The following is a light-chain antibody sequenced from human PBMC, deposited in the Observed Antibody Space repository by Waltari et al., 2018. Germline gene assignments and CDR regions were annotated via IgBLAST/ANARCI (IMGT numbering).Light chain of an antibody. Sequence: DIQMTQSPSTLSASVGERVTHTCRASQSISNWLAWYQQKPGKAPKLLIYKASSLESGVPSRFSGSGSGTEFTLTISSLQPDDFATYYCQQYNSYLYTFGQGTKLEIK. CDR1: QSISNW. CDR2: KAS. J-gene: IGKJ2*01. V-gene: IGKV1-5*03. CDR3: QQYNSYLYT.